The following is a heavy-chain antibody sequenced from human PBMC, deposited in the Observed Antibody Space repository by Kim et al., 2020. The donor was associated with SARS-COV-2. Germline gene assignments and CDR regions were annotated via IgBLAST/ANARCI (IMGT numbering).Heavy chain of an antibody. D-gene: IGHD3-22*01. V-gene: IGHV3-21*01. Sequence: IYDADTVKGRFTISRDNAKNSLYLQMNSLRAEDTAVYYCASQGYYYAFDYWGQGTLVTVSS. CDR3: ASQGYYYAFDY. J-gene: IGHJ4*02. CDR2: I.